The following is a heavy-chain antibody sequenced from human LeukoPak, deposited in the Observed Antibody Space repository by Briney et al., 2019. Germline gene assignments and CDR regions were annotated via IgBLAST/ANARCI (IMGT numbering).Heavy chain of an antibody. CDR1: GFTFSSYE. V-gene: IGHV3-48*03. CDR2: ISSSGSTI. CDR3: ARPSSKRGANYFDY. J-gene: IGHJ4*02. Sequence: PGGSLRLSCAASGFTFSSYEMNLVRQAPGKGLEWVSYISSSGSTIYYADSVKGRFTISRDNAKNSLYLQMNSLRAEDTAVYYCARPSSKRGANYFDYWGQGTLVTVSS. D-gene: IGHD3-10*01.